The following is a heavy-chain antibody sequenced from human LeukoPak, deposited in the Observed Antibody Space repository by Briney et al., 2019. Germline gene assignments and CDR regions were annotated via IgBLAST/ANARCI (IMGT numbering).Heavy chain of an antibody. V-gene: IGHV3-20*04. CDR3: ARGGYGAYMG. CDR2: INWNGGST. D-gene: IGHD4-17*01. Sequence: GGSLSLSCAVSGFTFDDYGMRGVRRAPGEGVEGGSGINWNGGSTGYADSVKGRFTISSDNAKNTLYLQMNTLRAEDTAVYYCARGGYGAYMGWGQGNLVTVSS. J-gene: IGHJ4*02. CDR1: GFTFDDYG.